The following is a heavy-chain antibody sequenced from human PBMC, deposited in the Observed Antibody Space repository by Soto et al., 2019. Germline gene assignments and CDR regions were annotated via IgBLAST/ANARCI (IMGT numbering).Heavy chain of an antibody. CDR1: GGSISSYY. V-gene: IGHV4-59*01. CDR2: IYYSGST. D-gene: IGHD1-26*01. CDR3: ARGTWEVYFDY. Sequence: TSETLSLTCTVSGGSISSYYWSWIRQPPGKGLEWIGYIYYSGSTNYNPSLKSRVTISVDTSKNQFSLKLSSVTAADTAVYYCARGTWEVYFDYWGQGTLVTVS. J-gene: IGHJ4*02.